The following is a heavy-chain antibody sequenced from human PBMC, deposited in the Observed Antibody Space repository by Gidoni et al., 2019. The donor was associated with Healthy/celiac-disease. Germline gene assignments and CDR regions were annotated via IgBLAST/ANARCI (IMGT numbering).Heavy chain of an antibody. D-gene: IGHD3-3*01. CDR3: ASSITIFGVVRSAFDI. Sequence: QVQSVESGAGVVQPGRSLSLPCAASGFTFSSYGMHWVRQAPGQGLEWVAVIWYDGSNKYYADSVKGRFTISRDNSKNTLYLQMNSLRAEDTAVYYCASSITIFGVVRSAFDIWGQGTMVTVSS. CDR2: IWYDGSNK. CDR1: GFTFSSYG. V-gene: IGHV3-33*01. J-gene: IGHJ3*02.